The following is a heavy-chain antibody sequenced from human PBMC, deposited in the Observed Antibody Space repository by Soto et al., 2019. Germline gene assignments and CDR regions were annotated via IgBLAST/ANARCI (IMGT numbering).Heavy chain of an antibody. D-gene: IGHD1-26*01. CDR3: AKDLGDRASGYYYGMDV. J-gene: IGHJ6*02. CDR1: GFTFSSYG. Sequence: GGSLRLSCAASGFTFSSYGMHWVRQAPGKGLEWVAVISYDGSNKYYADSVKGRFTISRDNSKNTLYLQMNSLRAEDTAVYYCAKDLGDRASGYYYGMDVWGQGTTVTVSS. V-gene: IGHV3-30*18. CDR2: ISYDGSNK.